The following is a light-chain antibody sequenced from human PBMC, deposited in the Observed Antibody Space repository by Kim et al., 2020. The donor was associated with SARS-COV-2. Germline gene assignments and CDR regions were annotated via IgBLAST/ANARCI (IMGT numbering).Light chain of an antibody. CDR3: QQSHTTPLLT. CDR2: AAS. Sequence: SVGDRVTIACRASQSIGTYLNWYQQKPGKAPKLLIFAASTLQSGVPSRFSGSGSGTDFTLTVTSLQPEDFATYYCQQSHTTPLLTFGRGTKVDIK. J-gene: IGKJ4*01. CDR1: QSIGTY. V-gene: IGKV1-39*01.